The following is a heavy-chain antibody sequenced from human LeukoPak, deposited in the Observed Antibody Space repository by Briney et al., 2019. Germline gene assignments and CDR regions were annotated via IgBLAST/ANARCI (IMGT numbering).Heavy chain of an antibody. D-gene: IGHD3-22*01. CDR1: GFTFSNYE. CDR3: ARGGYYDSRNRFDP. CDR2: ISSSGGTM. J-gene: IGHJ5*02. V-gene: IGHV3-48*03. Sequence: HTGGSLRLSCAASGFTFSNYEMNWVRQAPGKGLEWVSYISSSGGTMYYADSVKGRFTISRDNAKNSLYLQMNSLRAEDTAVYYCARGGYYDSRNRFDPWGQGTLVTVSS.